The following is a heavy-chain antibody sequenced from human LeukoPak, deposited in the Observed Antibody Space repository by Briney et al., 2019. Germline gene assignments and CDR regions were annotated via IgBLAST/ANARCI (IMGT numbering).Heavy chain of an antibody. V-gene: IGHV4-39*01. CDR2: FYDSGNT. D-gene: IGHD5-12*01. J-gene: IGHJ3*01. CDR3: ARHTRPVYSGHENAFDL. CDR1: GGSISSSSYY. Sequence: PSQTQSLTCIVSGGSISSSSYYWDWIRQAPGEGLEWIGNFYDSGNTRYNPSRKSRVTISGDTSKNQFSLKLTSVTAADTAVYYCARHTRPVYSGHENAFDLWGQGTMVTVSS.